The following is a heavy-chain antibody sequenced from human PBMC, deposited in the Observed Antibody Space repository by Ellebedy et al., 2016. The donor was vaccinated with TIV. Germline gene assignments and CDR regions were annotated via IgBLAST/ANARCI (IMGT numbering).Heavy chain of an antibody. D-gene: IGHD4-11*01. CDR2: INPDNGVT. J-gene: IGHJ4*02. CDR1: GYSFTSYY. V-gene: IGHV1-2*02. CDR3: VIDLTNPVTGDY. Sequence: AASVKVSCKASGYSFTSYYIHWVRQAPGQGPEWMGWINPDNGVTVYEQKLQGRVTITGDTSISTVYMELSSLRSDDTAIYSCVIDLTNPVTGDYWGQGTLVFVSS.